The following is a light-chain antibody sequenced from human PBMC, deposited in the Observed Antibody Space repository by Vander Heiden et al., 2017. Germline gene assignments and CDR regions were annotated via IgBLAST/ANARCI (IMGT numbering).Light chain of an antibody. CDR3: QQYGSSPYT. V-gene: IGKV3-20*01. J-gene: IGKJ2*01. CDR2: GAS. CDR1: QSVSSTY. Sequence: EIVFTQSPSTLSLSPGERATLSCRASQSVSSTYLAWYQQKPGQAPRLLIHGASSRATGFPDRFSGSGSGTDFTLTISRLEPEDFAVYYCQQYGSSPYTFGQGTKLEIK.